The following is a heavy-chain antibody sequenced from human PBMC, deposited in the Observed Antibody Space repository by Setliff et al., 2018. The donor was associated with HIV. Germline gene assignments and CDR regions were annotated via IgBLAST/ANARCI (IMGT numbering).Heavy chain of an antibody. J-gene: IGHJ6*02. CDR1: GYTFTTYG. CDR3: ARATRAPGRRRPGGYYGMDV. Sequence: ASVKVSCKPSGYTFTTYGLSWVRQAPGQGLEWMGWISTYSDETSYSQNLQGRVTMTRNTSISTAYMELSSLRSEDTAVYYCARATRAPGRRRPGGYYGMDVWGQGTTVTVSS. CDR2: ISTYSDET. D-gene: IGHD2-15*01. V-gene: IGHV1-8*02.